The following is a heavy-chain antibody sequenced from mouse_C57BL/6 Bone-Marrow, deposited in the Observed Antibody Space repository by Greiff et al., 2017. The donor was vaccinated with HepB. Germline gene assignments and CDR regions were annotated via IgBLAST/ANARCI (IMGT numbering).Heavy chain of an antibody. CDR2: IDPSDSYT. CDR3: ARPPLYSNLGMDY. D-gene: IGHD2-5*01. V-gene: IGHV1-59*01. CDR1: GYTFTSYW. J-gene: IGHJ4*01. Sequence: QVQLQQPGAELVRPGTSVKLSCKASGYTFTSYWIHWVKQRPGQGLEWIGVIDPSDSYTNYNQKFKGKATLTVDTSSSTAYMQLSSLTSEDSAVYYCARPPLYSNLGMDYWGQGTSVTVSS.